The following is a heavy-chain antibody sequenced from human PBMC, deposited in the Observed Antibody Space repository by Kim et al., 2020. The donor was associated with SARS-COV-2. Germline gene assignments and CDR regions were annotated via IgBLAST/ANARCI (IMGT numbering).Heavy chain of an antibody. D-gene: IGHD1-1*01. CDR2: IYYSGST. CDR1: GGSISSGDYY. CDR3: ARDHDGRFDY. Sequence: SETLSLTCTVSGGSISSGDYYWSWIRQPPGKGLEWIGYIYYSGSTYYNPSLKSRATISVDTSKNQFSLKLSSVTAADTAVYYCARDHDGRFDYWGQGTLVTVSS. J-gene: IGHJ4*02. V-gene: IGHV4-30-4*01.